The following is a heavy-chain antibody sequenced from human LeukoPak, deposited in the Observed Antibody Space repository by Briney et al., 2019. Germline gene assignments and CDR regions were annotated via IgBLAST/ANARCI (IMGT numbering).Heavy chain of an antibody. Sequence: ASVKVSCKASGYTFTGYYMHWVRQAPGQGPEWMGWINPNSGGTNYAQKFQGRVTMTRDTSISTAYMELSRLRSDDTAVYYCASTTYYDFWSGYYGNWFDPWGQGTLVTVSS. CDR2: INPNSGGT. CDR1: GYTFTGYY. J-gene: IGHJ5*02. D-gene: IGHD3-3*01. V-gene: IGHV1-2*02. CDR3: ASTTYYDFWSGYYGNWFDP.